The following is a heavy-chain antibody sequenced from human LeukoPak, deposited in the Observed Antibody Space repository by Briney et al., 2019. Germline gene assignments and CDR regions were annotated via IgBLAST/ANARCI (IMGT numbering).Heavy chain of an antibody. CDR1: GGSVPNFY. D-gene: IGHD5-18*01. Sequence: SETLSLTCTVSGGSVPNFYWNWIRQSLGKRLEWIGYIYNSGSTNYNPSLKSRVTISVDKSKNQFSLKLSSVTAADTAVYYCAREAGYSYGGLYYYYGMDVWGQGTTVTVSS. CDR3: AREAGYSYGGLYYYYGMDV. J-gene: IGHJ6*02. V-gene: IGHV4-59*02. CDR2: IYNSGST.